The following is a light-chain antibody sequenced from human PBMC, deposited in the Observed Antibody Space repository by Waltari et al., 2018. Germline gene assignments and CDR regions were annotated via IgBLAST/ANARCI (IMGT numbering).Light chain of an antibody. CDR3: SSCVGNPISGI. J-gene: IGLJ2*01. CDR1: SSDVGKYNL. Sequence: QSALTQPASVSGSPGQSIIISCTGTSSDVGKYNLVSWYQQPPGKAPRLVIYEVTKRPSGVSDRFSASKSGNTASLTISGLQTEDEADYYCSSCVGNPISGIFGGGTKLTVL. V-gene: IGLV2-23*02. CDR2: EVT.